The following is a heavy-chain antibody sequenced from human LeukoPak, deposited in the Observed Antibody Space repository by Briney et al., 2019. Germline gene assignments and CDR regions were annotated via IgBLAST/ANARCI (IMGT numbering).Heavy chain of an antibody. Sequence: SETLSLTCAVYGGSFSGYYWSWIRQPPGKGLEWIGEINHSGSTNYNPSLKSRVTISVDTSKNQFSLKLSSVTAADTAVYYCARAGGSYSWFDPWGQGTLVTVSS. D-gene: IGHD3-16*01. CDR1: GGSFSGYY. J-gene: IGHJ5*02. V-gene: IGHV4-34*01. CDR3: ARAGGSYSWFDP. CDR2: INHSGST.